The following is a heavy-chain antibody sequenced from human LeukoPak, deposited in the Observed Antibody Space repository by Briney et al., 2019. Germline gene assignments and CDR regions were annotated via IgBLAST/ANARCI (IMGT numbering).Heavy chain of an antibody. CDR3: ARVKGYSSSWAFRY. Sequence: ASVKVSCKASGYTFTGYYMPWVRQAPGQGLEWMGRINPNSGGTNYEQTFQGRVTMTRDTSISTAYMELSRLRSDDTAVYYCARVKGYSSSWAFRYWGQGTLVTVSS. CDR1: GYTFTGYY. V-gene: IGHV1-2*06. CDR2: INPNSGGT. D-gene: IGHD6-13*01. J-gene: IGHJ4*02.